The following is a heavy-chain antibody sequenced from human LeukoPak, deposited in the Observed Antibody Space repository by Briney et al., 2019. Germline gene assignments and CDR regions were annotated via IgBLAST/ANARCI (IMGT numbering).Heavy chain of an antibody. Sequence: GGSLRLSCAASGFTFSSYWMSWVRQAPGKGLEWVAIIKHDGSEKYYVDSVKGRFTISRDNAKNSLYLQMNSLRAEDTAVYYCARDLPDYAITFGGVIAPFDYWGQGTLVTVSS. CDR1: GFTFSSYW. V-gene: IGHV3-7*01. D-gene: IGHD3-16*02. CDR3: ARDLPDYAITFGGVIAPFDY. J-gene: IGHJ4*02. CDR2: IKHDGSEK.